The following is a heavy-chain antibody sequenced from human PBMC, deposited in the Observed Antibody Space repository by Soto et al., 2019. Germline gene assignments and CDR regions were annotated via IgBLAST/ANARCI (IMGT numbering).Heavy chain of an antibody. D-gene: IGHD2-15*01. J-gene: IGHJ4*02. Sequence: EVQLVESGGGLVQPGGSLRLSCAASGFTFSSYSMNWVRQAPGKGLEWLSYISSNSSTIYSADSVKGRFTISRENAKTSLYLQLTSLRDDLTAVYCCARGLSSSPPEGYWGQGTLVNV. CDR1: GFTFSSYS. CDR2: ISSNSSTI. V-gene: IGHV3-48*02. CDR3: ARGLSSSPPEGY.